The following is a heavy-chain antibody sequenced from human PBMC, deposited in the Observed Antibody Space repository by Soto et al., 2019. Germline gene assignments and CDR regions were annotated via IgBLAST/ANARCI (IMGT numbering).Heavy chain of an antibody. V-gene: IGHV4-59*01. D-gene: IGHD3-16*02. CDR3: ARQIEKAMITFGGVIVHDAFDI. J-gene: IGHJ3*02. CDR1: GGSISSYY. Sequence: SETLSLTSTVSGGSISSYYWSWIRQPPGKGLEWIGYIYYSGSTNYNPSLKSRVTISVDTSKNQFSLKLSSVTAADTAVYYCARQIEKAMITFGGVIVHDAFDIWGQGTMVTVSS. CDR2: IYYSGST.